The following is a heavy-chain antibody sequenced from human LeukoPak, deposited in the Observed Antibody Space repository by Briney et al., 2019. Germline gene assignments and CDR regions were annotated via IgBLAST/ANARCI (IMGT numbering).Heavy chain of an antibody. V-gene: IGHV4-61*05. Sequence: PSETLSLTCTVSGGSISSSSYYWGWIRQPPGKGLEWIGYIYYSGSTNYNPSLKSRVTISVDTSKNQFSLKLSSVTAADTAVYYRARYYDTLTGYHNWFDPWGQGTLVTVSS. J-gene: IGHJ5*02. CDR1: GGSISSSSYY. CDR2: IYYSGST. CDR3: ARYYDTLTGYHNWFDP. D-gene: IGHD3-9*01.